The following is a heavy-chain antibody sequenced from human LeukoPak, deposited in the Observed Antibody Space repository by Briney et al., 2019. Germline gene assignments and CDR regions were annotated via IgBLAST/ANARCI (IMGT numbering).Heavy chain of an antibody. CDR1: GGSISPYY. CDR3: ARSTWLLDK. Sequence: PSETLSLTCTVSGGSISPYYWSWIRQSPGKGLEWIGYIYYRGSTNYNPSLKSRVTISLDTSKNQFSLKLSSVTAADTAVYYCARSTWLLDKWGQGTLVTVSS. V-gene: IGHV4-59*01. J-gene: IGHJ4*02. D-gene: IGHD3-22*01. CDR2: IYYRGST.